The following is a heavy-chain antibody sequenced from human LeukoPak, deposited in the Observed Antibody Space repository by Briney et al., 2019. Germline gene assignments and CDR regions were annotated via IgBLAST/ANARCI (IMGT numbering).Heavy chain of an antibody. D-gene: IGHD3-3*01. CDR1: GGTFSSYA. Sequence: SVKVSCKASGGTFSSYAISWVRQAPGQGLEWMGRIIPILGIANYAQKFQGRVTITADKSTSTAYMELSSLRSEDTAVYYCARDKGDFWSGYSHYYYYYYMDVWGKGTTVTVSS. V-gene: IGHV1-69*04. CDR3: ARDKGDFWSGYSHYYYYYYMDV. J-gene: IGHJ6*03. CDR2: IIPILGIA.